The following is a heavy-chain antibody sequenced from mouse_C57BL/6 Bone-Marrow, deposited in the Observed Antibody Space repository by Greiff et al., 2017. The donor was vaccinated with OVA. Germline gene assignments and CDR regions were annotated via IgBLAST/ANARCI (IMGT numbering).Heavy chain of an antibody. V-gene: IGHV1-72*01. Sequence: QVQLQQPGAELVKPGASVKLSCKASGYPFTSYWMHWVKQRPGRGLEWIGRIDPNSGGPTYNEKLQSKATLTVDKPSSTAYMQLSSLTSEDSAVYYCASSYYYGSSPWFAYWGQGTLVTVSA. J-gene: IGHJ3*01. CDR2: IDPNSGGP. CDR3: ASSYYYGSSPWFAY. CDR1: GYPFTSYW. D-gene: IGHD1-1*01.